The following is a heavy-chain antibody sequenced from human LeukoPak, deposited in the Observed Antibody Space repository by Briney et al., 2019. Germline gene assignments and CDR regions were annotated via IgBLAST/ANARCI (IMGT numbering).Heavy chain of an antibody. J-gene: IGHJ4*02. D-gene: IGHD1-26*01. CDR3: ASTSGSALYYFDY. Sequence: ASVKVSCKASGGTFSSYAISWVRQAPGQGLEWMGRIIPILGIANYAQKFQGRVTITADKSTSTAYMELSSLRSEDTAVYYCASTSGSALYYFDYWGQGTLVTVSS. V-gene: IGHV1-69*04. CDR2: IIPILGIA. CDR1: GGTFSSYA.